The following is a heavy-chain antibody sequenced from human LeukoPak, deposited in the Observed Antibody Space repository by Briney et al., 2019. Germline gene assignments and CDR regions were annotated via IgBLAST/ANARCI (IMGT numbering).Heavy chain of an antibody. CDR1: GGSISSYY. CDR2: IYYSGST. Sequence: PSETLSLTCTVSGGSISSYYWSWIRHPPGKGLEWIGYIYYSGSTNYNPSLKSRVTISVDTSKNQFSLKLSSVTAADTAVYYCARGLYSSSSMGFDYWGQGTLVTVSS. J-gene: IGHJ4*02. V-gene: IGHV4-59*01. D-gene: IGHD6-6*01. CDR3: ARGLYSSSSMGFDY.